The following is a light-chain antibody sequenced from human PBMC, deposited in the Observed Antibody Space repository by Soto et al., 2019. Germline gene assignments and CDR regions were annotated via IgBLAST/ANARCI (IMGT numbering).Light chain of an antibody. Sequence: IQLTQCPSCLSASVGDRATITCRASQGVSSYVDWYQQKPGKPPKLLIYGASTLQSGVPSRFSGGASGTEFTLTISSLQPEDFATYYCQQANSFPWTFGQGTKVDIK. J-gene: IGKJ1*01. CDR2: GAS. CDR1: QGVSSY. CDR3: QQANSFPWT. V-gene: IGKV1-9*01.